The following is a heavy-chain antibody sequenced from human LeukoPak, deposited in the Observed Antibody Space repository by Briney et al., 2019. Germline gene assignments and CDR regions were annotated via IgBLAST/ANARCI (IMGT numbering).Heavy chain of an antibody. CDR3: ASARLGSGLEGAFDI. D-gene: IGHD6-25*01. V-gene: IGHV4-59*01. CDR2: IYYSGST. Sequence: SETLSLTCAVSGGSISSYFWSWIRQPPGKGLEWIGYIYYSGSTNYNPSLKSRVTISVDTSKNQFSLKLSSVTAADTAVYYCASARLGSGLEGAFDIWGQGTMVTVSS. CDR1: GGSISSYF. J-gene: IGHJ3*02.